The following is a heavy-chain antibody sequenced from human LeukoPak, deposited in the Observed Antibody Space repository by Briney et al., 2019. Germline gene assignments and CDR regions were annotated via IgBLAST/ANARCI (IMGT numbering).Heavy chain of an antibody. J-gene: IGHJ5*02. V-gene: IGHV4-4*07. D-gene: IGHD6-19*01. CDR2: IYTSGST. CDR1: GGSISSYY. CDR3: ARSTRRTVAGSYWFDP. Sequence: SETLSLTCTVSGGSISSYYWSWIWQPAGKGLEWIGRIYTSGSTNYNPSLKSRVTMSVDTSKNQFSLKLSSVTAADTAVYYCARSTRRTVAGSYWFDPWGQGTLVTVSS.